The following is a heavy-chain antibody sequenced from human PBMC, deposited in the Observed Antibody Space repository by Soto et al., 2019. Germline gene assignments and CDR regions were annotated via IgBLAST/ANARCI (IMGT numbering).Heavy chain of an antibody. Sequence: ASVKVSCKASGYTFTSYGISWVRQAPGQGLEWMGRISAYNGNTNYAQKLQGRVTMTTDTSTSTAYMELRSLRSDDTAVYYCARDGHLYDFWSGYPHWGKGTLVTVAS. CDR3: ARDGHLYDFWSGYPH. V-gene: IGHV1-18*01. CDR2: ISAYNGNT. D-gene: IGHD3-3*01. CDR1: GYTFTSYG. J-gene: IGHJ4*02.